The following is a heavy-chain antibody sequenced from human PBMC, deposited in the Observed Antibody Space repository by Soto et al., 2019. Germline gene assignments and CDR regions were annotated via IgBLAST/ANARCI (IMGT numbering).Heavy chain of an antibody. Sequence: QVHLVQSGAEVKKPGSSVNISCKASGGTFGTYGLNWVRQFPGQGLEWMGGIIPASDTENYAQKFQVRVTITAEKSTNIAHMQMDSLTSDDTAVYYCATAVTAGTYYNYGLDVWGQGTTVTVS. CDR1: GGTFGTYG. CDR2: IIPASDTE. CDR3: ATAVTAGTYYNYGLDV. J-gene: IGHJ6*02. V-gene: IGHV1-69*14. D-gene: IGHD2-21*02.